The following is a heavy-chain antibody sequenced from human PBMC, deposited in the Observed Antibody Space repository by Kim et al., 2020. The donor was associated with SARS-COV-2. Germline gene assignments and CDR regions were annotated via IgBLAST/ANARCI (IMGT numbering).Heavy chain of an antibody. Sequence: AQKFQGRVTMTRNTATNTAYMELSSLRSEDTAVYYCARSPYYDNSGYYFDNWGQGTLVTVSS. J-gene: IGHJ4*02. CDR3: ARSPYYDNSGYYFDN. D-gene: IGHD3-22*01. V-gene: IGHV1-8*01.